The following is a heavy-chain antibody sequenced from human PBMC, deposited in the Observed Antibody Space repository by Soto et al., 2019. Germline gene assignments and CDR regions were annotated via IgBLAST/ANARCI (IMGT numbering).Heavy chain of an antibody. CDR2: IYSGGST. J-gene: IGHJ4*02. CDR3: ARHGYNYGGGYFDY. V-gene: IGHV3-66*04. Sequence: EVQLVESGGGLVQPGGSLRLSCAASGVTVSSNYMGWVRQAPGKGLEWVSVIYSGGSTYYADSVKGRFTISRDNSKNTLYLQMSSLRAEDTAVYYCARHGYNYGGGYFDYWGQGTLVTVSS. CDR1: GVTVSSNY. D-gene: IGHD5-18*01.